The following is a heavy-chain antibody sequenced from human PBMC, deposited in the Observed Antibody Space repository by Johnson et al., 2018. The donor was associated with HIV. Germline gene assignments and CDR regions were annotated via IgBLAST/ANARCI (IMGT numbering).Heavy chain of an antibody. Sequence: QVQLVESGGGLVQPGGSLRLSCAASGFTFSAYAMHWVRQAPGKGLEWVAVISYDGSNKYHAGSVKGRFSISRDNSKNTLYLQMNSLRAEDTAVYYCATGGTGGAFDIWGQGTMVTVSS. J-gene: IGHJ3*02. CDR2: ISYDGSNK. D-gene: IGHD3-16*01. V-gene: IGHV3-30-3*01. CDR3: ATGGTGGAFDI. CDR1: GFTFSAYA.